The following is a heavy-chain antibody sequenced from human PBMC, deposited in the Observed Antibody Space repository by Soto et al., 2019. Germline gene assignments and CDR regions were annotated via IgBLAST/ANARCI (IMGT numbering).Heavy chain of an antibody. CDR1: GYTFTSYG. CDR2: ISAYNGNT. D-gene: IGHD3-22*01. V-gene: IGHV1-18*01. Sequence: ASVKVSCKAPGYTFTSYGISWVRQAPGQGLEWMGWISAYNGNTNYAQKLQGRVTMTTDTSTSTAYMELRSLRSDDTAVYYCAIFGDYYDSSGYYGGFAFDIWGQGTMVTVSS. CDR3: AIFGDYYDSSGYYGGFAFDI. J-gene: IGHJ3*02.